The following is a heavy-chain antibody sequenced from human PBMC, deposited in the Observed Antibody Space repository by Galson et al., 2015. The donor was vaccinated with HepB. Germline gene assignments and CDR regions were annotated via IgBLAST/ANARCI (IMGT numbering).Heavy chain of an antibody. Sequence: SLRLSCAASGFSFTTYTMHWVRQAPGKGLECVAIILYNGINEDYADSVKGRFTNSRDTSRSTLYLQINSLRPEDTAVYYCARGRQNTDRGGIYSGLDVWGQGTTVTVSS. CDR3: ARGRQNTDRGGIYSGLDV. V-gene: IGHV3-30-3*01. D-gene: IGHD5-18*01. CDR1: GFSFTTYT. CDR2: ILYNGINE. J-gene: IGHJ6*02.